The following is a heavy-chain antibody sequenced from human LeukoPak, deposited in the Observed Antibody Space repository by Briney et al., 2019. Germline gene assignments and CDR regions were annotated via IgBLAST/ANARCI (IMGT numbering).Heavy chain of an antibody. V-gene: IGHV3-23*01. CDR2: ISGSGGST. Sequence: GGSLRLSCAASGFTFSSYAMSWVRQAPGKGLEWVSAISGSGGSTYYADSVKGRFTISRDNSKNTLYLQMNSLRAEDTAVYYCAKDRQTTYYYDSSGYPIDYWGQGTLVTVSP. D-gene: IGHD3-22*01. CDR1: GFTFSSYA. J-gene: IGHJ4*02. CDR3: AKDRQTTYYYDSSGYPIDY.